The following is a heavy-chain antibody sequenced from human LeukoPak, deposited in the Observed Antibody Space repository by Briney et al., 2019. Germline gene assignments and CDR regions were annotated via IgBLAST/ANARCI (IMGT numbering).Heavy chain of an antibody. CDR3: AIFDWLIDY. J-gene: IGHJ4*02. D-gene: IGHD3-9*01. CDR1: AFTFSSYG. V-gene: IGHV3-48*03. CDR2: ISSSGSTR. Sequence: PGGSLRLSCAASAFTFSSYGMNWVRQAPGKGLEWVSYISSSGSTRYYADSVRGRFTISRDNAKNSLYLQMNSLRAEDTAVYYCAIFDWLIDYWGQGALVTVSS.